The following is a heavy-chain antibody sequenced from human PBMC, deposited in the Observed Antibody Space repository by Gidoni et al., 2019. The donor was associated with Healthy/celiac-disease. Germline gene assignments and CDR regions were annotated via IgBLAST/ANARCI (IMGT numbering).Heavy chain of an antibody. CDR1: GGTVSSYT. CDR3: ATEPRILTGYYTVDY. J-gene: IGHJ4*02. D-gene: IGHD3-9*01. V-gene: IGHV1-69*02. CDR2: IIPILGIA. Sequence: QVQLVQSGAEVKKPGSSVKVYCKASGGTVSSYTISWVRQAPGQGLEWMGRIIPILGIANYAQKCQGRVTITADKSTSTAYMELSSLRSEDTAVYYCATEPRILTGYYTVDYWGQGTLVTVSS.